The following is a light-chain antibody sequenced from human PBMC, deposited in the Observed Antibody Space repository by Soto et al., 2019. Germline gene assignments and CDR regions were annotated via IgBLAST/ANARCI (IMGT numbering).Light chain of an antibody. CDR1: QAISTW. CDR2: SAS. CDR3: QQANSFPRT. Sequence: DIQMTQSPSSVSASVGDRVTITCRASQAISTWLAWYQQNPGKAPKLLIYSASNLQSGVPSRFIGSGSGTDFTLTISSLQTEDFATYYCQQANSFPRTFGQGTKVEIK. J-gene: IGKJ1*01. V-gene: IGKV1D-12*01.